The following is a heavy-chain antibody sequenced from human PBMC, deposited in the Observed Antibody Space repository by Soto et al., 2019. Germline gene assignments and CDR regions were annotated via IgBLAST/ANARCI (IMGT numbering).Heavy chain of an antibody. V-gene: IGHV3-30*09. CDR3: ACSSTTPGTLYYYYYYGMDV. D-gene: IGHD2-2*01. CDR2: ISYDGINK. CDR1: GFTFSSYA. Sequence: GGSLRLSCAASGFTFSSYAMHWVRQAPCKWLEWVLVISYDGINKYFADSVKGRFAISRDNSKNTLYLQMNSLRAEDTAVYYCACSSTTPGTLYYYYYYGMDVWGQGTTVTVSS. J-gene: IGHJ6*02.